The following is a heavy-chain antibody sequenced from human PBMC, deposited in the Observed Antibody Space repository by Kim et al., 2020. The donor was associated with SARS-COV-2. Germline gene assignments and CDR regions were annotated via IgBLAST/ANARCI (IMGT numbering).Heavy chain of an antibody. Sequence: GGSLRLSCAASGFTFSSYAMHWVRQAPGKGLEWVAVISYDGSNKYYADSVKGRFTISRDNSKNTLYLQMNSLRAEDTAVYYCARTMGLAYCGGDCWVAFDIWGQGTMVTVSS. CDR1: GFTFSSYA. V-gene: IGHV3-30-3*01. J-gene: IGHJ3*02. CDR3: ARTMGLAYCGGDCWVAFDI. D-gene: IGHD2-21*02. CDR2: ISYDGSNK.